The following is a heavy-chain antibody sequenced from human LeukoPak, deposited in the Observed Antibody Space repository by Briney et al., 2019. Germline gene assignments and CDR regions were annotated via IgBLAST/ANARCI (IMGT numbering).Heavy chain of an antibody. Sequence: ASVKVSCKASGYTFTSYYMHWVRQAPGQGLEWMGIINPSGGSTSYAQKFQGRVTMTRDTSTSTVYMELSSLRSEDTAVYYCARVPTIFWSGYYGDYWGKGTLVTVSS. V-gene: IGHV1-46*01. CDR3: ARVPTIFWSGYYGDY. J-gene: IGHJ4*02. D-gene: IGHD3-3*01. CDR1: GYTFTSYY. CDR2: INPSGGST.